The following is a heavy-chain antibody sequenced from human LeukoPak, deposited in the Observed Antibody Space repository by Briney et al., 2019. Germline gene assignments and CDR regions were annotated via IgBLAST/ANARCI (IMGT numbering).Heavy chain of an antibody. D-gene: IGHD3-22*01. CDR2: IRSKAYGGTT. Sequence: GRSLRLSCAASGFTFNSYAMHWVRQAPGKGLEWVGFIRSKAYGGTTEYAASVKGRFTISRDDSKSIAYLQMNSLKTEDTAVYYCTRDLNYDSSGYYPGPVDYWGQGTLVTVSS. J-gene: IGHJ4*02. CDR3: TRDLNYDSSGYYPGPVDY. V-gene: IGHV3-49*04. CDR1: GFTFNSYA.